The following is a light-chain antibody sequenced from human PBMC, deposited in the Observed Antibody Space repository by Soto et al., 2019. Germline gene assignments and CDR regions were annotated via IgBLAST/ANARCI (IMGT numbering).Light chain of an antibody. CDR2: DSS. V-gene: IGKV1-9*01. CDR1: YDISSS. Sequence: DIQLTQSPSFLSASVEDRVTISCRASYDISSSLAWYRQEPGKPPKLLIYDSSTLQPGVPSRFTGSGSGRKFTLTISGLQFGDFATYFCQQLSHYPYTFGQGTKLEV. J-gene: IGKJ2*01. CDR3: QQLSHYPYT.